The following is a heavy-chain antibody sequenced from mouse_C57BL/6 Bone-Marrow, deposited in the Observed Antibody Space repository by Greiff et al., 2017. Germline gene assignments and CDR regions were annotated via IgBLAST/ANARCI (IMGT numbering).Heavy chain of an antibody. J-gene: IGHJ3*01. D-gene: IGHD3-1*01. V-gene: IGHV1-15*01. CDR1: GYTFTDYE. CDR3: TRRASPWFAY. Sequence: QVQLQQSGAELVRPGASVTLSCKASGYTFTDYEMHWVKQTPVHGLEWIGAIDPETGGTAYNQKFKGKALLTADTSSSTAYLELRSLTSEDSAVYDCTRRASPWFAYWGQGTLVTVSA. CDR2: IDPETGGT.